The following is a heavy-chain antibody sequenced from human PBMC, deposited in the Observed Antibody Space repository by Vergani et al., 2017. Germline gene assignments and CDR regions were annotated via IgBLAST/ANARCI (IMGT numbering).Heavy chain of an antibody. D-gene: IGHD5-12*01. CDR2: ISGSGGST. CDR3: AVVATIDYYYGMDV. CDR1: GFTFSSYA. Sequence: EVQLLESGGGLVQPGGSLRLSCAASGFTFSSYAMSWVRQAPGKGLEWVSAISGSGGSTYYADSVKGRFTISRDNSKTTLYLQMNSLRAEDTAEYYCAVVATIDYYYGMDVWGQGTTVTVSS. V-gene: IGHV3-23*01. J-gene: IGHJ6*02.